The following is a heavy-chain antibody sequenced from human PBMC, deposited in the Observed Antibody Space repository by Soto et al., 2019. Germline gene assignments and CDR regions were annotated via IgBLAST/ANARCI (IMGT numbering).Heavy chain of an antibody. D-gene: IGHD6-19*01. CDR3: ARDPPTPRIAGAGRGRAFDI. Sequence: SVKVSCKASGGTFSSYTISWVRQAPGQGLEWMGRIIPILGIANYAQKFQGRVTITADKSTSTAYMELSSLRSEDTAVYYCARDPPTPRIAGAGRGRAFDIWGQGTMVTFSS. CDR1: GGTFSSYT. V-gene: IGHV1-69*04. J-gene: IGHJ3*02. CDR2: IIPILGIA.